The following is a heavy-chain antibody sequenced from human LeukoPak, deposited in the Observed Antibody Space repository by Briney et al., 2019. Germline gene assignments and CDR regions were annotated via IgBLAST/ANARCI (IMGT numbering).Heavy chain of an antibody. V-gene: IGHV3-7*01. CDR3: ATDLGSSRPNF. CDR2: IRQDGSEK. Sequence: GGSLRLSCAASGFSFSSYWMSWVRQAPGKGLEWVANIRQDGSEKYYVDSAKGRFTISRDNAKNSLYLQMNSLRAEDTAVYYCATDLGSSRPNFWGQGTLVTVSS. D-gene: IGHD6-13*01. J-gene: IGHJ4*02. CDR1: GFSFSSYW.